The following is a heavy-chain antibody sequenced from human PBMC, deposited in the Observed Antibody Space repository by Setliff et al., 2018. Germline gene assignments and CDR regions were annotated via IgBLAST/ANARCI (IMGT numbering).Heavy chain of an antibody. V-gene: IGHV1-18*01. CDR3: ARLVRYCTKTSCQRASGGEY. D-gene: IGHD2-2*01. Sequence: ASVKVSCKASGYTFSNYGVTWVRQAPGQGLEWMGWVTVYNGNTKYAQNLQGRLTLTTDISTSTAYMEVRSLTPDDAAVYYCARLVRYCTKTSCQRASGGEYWGQGTLVTVS. J-gene: IGHJ4*02. CDR2: VTVYNGNT. CDR1: GYTFSNYG.